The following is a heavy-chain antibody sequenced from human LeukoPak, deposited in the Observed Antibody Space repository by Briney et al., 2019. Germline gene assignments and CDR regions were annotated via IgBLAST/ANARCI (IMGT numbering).Heavy chain of an antibody. Sequence: PSETLSLTCTVSGGSISSSSYYWGWIRQPPGKGLEWIGSIYYSGSTYYNPSLKSRVTISVDTSKNQFSLKLSSVTAADTAVYYCARDAAGIAATGVYWGQGTLVTVSS. D-gene: IGHD6-13*01. CDR2: IYYSGST. CDR3: ARDAAGIAATGVY. CDR1: GGSISSSSYY. J-gene: IGHJ4*02. V-gene: IGHV4-39*07.